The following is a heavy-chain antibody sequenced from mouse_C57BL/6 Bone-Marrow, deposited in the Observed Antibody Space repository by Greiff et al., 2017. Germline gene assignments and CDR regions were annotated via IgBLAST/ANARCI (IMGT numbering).Heavy chain of an antibody. CDR2: ISGGGGNT. D-gene: IGHD1-1*01. CDR1: GFTFSSYT. Sequence: EVQVVESGGGLLKPGGSLKLSCAASGFTFSSYTMSWVRQTPEKRLQWVAAISGGGGNTYYPASVRGRFTISRDNDKNILYLQMSSLRSEDTALYYCSRQVTTVLATKYFDVGGTGTTVTVSS. CDR3: SRQVTTVLATKYFDV. J-gene: IGHJ1*03. V-gene: IGHV5-9*01.